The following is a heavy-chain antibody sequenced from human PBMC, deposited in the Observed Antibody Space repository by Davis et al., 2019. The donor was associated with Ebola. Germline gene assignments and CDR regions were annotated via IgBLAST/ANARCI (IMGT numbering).Heavy chain of an antibody. CDR1: GFTFTSSA. D-gene: IGHD5-12*01. Sequence: AASVKVSCKASGFTFTSSAMQWVRQARGQRLEWIGWIVVGSGNTNYAQKFQERVTITRDMSTSTAYMELSSLRSEDTAVYYCAREKLSGYVDYWGQGTLVTVSS. CDR2: IVVGSGNT. J-gene: IGHJ4*02. CDR3: AREKLSGYVDY. V-gene: IGHV1-58*02.